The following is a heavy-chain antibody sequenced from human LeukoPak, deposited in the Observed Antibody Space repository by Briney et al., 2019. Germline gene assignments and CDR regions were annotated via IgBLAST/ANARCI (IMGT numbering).Heavy chain of an antibody. J-gene: IGHJ3*02. CDR1: GGSFSGYY. CDR2: INHSGST. V-gene: IGHV4-34*01. Sequence: SETLSLTCAVYGGSFSGYYWSWIRQPPGKGLEWIGEINHSGSTNYNPSLKSRVTISVDTSKNQFSLKLSSVTAADTAVYYCARGILGVVDAFDIWGQGTMVTVSS. CDR3: ARGILGVVDAFDI. D-gene: IGHD3-3*01.